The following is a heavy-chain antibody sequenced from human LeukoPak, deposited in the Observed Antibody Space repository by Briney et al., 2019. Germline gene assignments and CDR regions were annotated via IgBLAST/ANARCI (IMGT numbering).Heavy chain of an antibody. Sequence: SVKVSCKASGGTFSSYAISWVRQAPGQGLEWMGGIIPIFGTANYAQKFQGRVTITADESTSTAYMELSSLRSEDTALYYCAREYYDFWSGYLYLGSFDPWGQGTLVTVSS. CDR2: IIPIFGTA. D-gene: IGHD3-3*01. J-gene: IGHJ5*02. V-gene: IGHV1-69*01. CDR3: AREYYDFWSGYLYLGSFDP. CDR1: GGTFSSYA.